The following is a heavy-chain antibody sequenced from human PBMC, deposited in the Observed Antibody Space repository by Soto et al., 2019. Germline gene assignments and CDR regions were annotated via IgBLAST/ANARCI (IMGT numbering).Heavy chain of an antibody. Sequence: EVQLLESGGKLVQPGGSLTLSCAASGFTFSTYAMAWVRQAPGKGLEWVSGVSASGLNTDYADPVKGRFYISRDNSKNTVSLHMNSLRAEATALYYCAKDRPRSTSGYLFDYWGQGTPVTVSS. V-gene: IGHV3-23*01. CDR2: VSASGLNT. CDR3: AKDRPRSTSGYLFDY. J-gene: IGHJ4*02. CDR1: GFTFSTYA. D-gene: IGHD2-2*01.